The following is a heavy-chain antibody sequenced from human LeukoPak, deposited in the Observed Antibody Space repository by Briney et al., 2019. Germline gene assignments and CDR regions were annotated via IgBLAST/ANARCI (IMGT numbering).Heavy chain of an antibody. CDR3: AKDQRWESPHYLDS. V-gene: IGHV3-7*03. Sequence: GGSLRLSCIVSGGTFSSYYMTWVRQAPGKGLEWVANIKQDGSEKFYVDSVKGRFTISRDNSKNTLYVQMNSLRDEDTAVYYCAKDQRWESPHYLDSWGQGTLVTVSS. J-gene: IGHJ4*02. CDR1: GGTFSSYY. D-gene: IGHD1-26*01. CDR2: IKQDGSEK.